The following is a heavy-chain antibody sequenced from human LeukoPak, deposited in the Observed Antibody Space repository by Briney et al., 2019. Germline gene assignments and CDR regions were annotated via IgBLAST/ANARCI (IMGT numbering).Heavy chain of an antibody. Sequence: ASVKVSCKASGYTFTSYGISWVRQAPGQGLEWMGWISAYNGNTNYAQKLQGRVTMTRDTSTSTVYMELSSLGSEDTAVYYCTRDKGGSYSDYWGQGTLVTVSS. J-gene: IGHJ4*02. CDR2: ISAYNGNT. V-gene: IGHV1-18*01. D-gene: IGHD2-15*01. CDR3: TRDKGGSYSDY. CDR1: GYTFTSYG.